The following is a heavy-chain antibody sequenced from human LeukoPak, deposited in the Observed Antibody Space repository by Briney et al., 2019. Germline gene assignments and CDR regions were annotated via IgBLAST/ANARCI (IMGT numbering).Heavy chain of an antibody. D-gene: IGHD3-3*01. CDR1: GFTFSSYG. CDR3: AKDDVTIFGGANSRHI. J-gene: IGHJ3*02. Sequence: GRSLRLSCAAPGFTFSSYGMHWLRQAPGQGLEWVAVISYDGCNKYYADSVKGRFTISRDNSKNTLYLQMNSLGAEDTAVYYCAKDDVTIFGGANSRHIWGQGTMVTVSS. V-gene: IGHV3-30*18. CDR2: ISYDGCNK.